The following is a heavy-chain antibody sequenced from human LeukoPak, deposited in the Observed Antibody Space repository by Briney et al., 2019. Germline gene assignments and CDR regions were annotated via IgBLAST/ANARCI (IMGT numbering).Heavy chain of an antibody. J-gene: IGHJ4*02. V-gene: IGHV3-23*01. D-gene: IGHD2-2*01. CDR1: GFTFSSYA. Sequence: GGSLRLSCAASGFTFSSYAMSWVRQAPGKGLEWVSAISGSGGSTYYADSVKGRFTISRDNSKNSLYLQMNSLRAEDMALYYCAKARYCSSTSCYWDYWGQGTLVTVSS. CDR2: ISGSGGST. CDR3: AKARYCSSTSCYWDY.